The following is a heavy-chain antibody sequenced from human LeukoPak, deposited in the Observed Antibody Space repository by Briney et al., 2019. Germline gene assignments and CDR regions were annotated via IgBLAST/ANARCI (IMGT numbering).Heavy chain of an antibody. J-gene: IGHJ4*02. D-gene: IGHD2-21*02. CDR1: GFTFSNYA. CDR3: AKRLGDPRAFDY. V-gene: IGHV3-23*01. Sequence: GGSLRLSCTVSGFTFSNYAMSWVRQAPGKGLEWVSGISGTSGTINYAAPVKGRFTISRDNSKNTLYLQMNSLRVDDMAVYYCAKRLGDPRAFDYWGQGTLVTVSS. CDR2: ISGTSGTI.